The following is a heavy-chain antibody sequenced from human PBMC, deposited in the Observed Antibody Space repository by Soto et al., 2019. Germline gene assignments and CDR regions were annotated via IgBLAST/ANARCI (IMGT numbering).Heavy chain of an antibody. V-gene: IGHV1-8*01. J-gene: IGHJ6*02. CDR2: MNPNSGNT. CDR3: ARGHCSGGSCYYYYGMDV. D-gene: IGHD2-15*01. Sequence: QVQLVQSGAEVKKPGASVKVSCKASGYTFTSYDINWVRQATGQGLEWMGWMNPNSGNTGYAQKFKGRVTMTRNTSISTAYMELSSLRSEDTAVYYWARGHCSGGSCYYYYGMDVWGQGTTVTVSS. CDR1: GYTFTSYD.